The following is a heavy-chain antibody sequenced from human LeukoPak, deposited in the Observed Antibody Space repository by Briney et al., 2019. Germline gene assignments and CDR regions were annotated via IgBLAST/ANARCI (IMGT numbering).Heavy chain of an antibody. CDR1: GFTFSSYG. CDR3: ARDIAAAGTGTAY. Sequence: GGSLRLSCAASGFTFSSYGMHWVRQAPGKGLEWVAFIRYDGSNKYYVDSVKGRFTISRDNAKNSLYLQMNSLRAEDTAVYYCARDIAAAGTGTAYWGQGTLVTVSS. J-gene: IGHJ4*02. CDR2: IRYDGSNK. D-gene: IGHD6-13*01. V-gene: IGHV3-30*02.